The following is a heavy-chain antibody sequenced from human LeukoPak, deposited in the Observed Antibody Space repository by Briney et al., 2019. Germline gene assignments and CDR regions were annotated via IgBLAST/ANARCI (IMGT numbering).Heavy chain of an antibody. Sequence: ASVKVSCKASGYTFTSYYMHWVRQAPGQGLEWMGWISAYNGHTKYPQKLQGRVTMTTDTSTSTAYMELRSLRSDDTAVYYCARGFPPRRNYDSSGYYSYYFDYWGQGTLVTVSS. V-gene: IGHV1-18*04. CDR1: GYTFTSYY. D-gene: IGHD3-22*01. J-gene: IGHJ4*02. CDR3: ARGFPPRRNYDSSGYYSYYFDY. CDR2: ISAYNGHT.